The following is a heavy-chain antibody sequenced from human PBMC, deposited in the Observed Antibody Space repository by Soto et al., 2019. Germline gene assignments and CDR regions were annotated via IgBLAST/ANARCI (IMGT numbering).Heavy chain of an antibody. Sequence: SVKVSCKASGGTFSIYAISWVLRAPGQGLEWMGGIIPIFGTANYAQKFQGRVTITADESTSTAYMELSSLRSEDTAVYYCAGQGSIVVLPAATYYYYGMDVWGQGTTVTVSS. CDR1: GGTFSIYA. V-gene: IGHV1-69*13. CDR3: AGQGSIVVLPAATYYYYGMDV. D-gene: IGHD2-2*01. J-gene: IGHJ6*02. CDR2: IIPIFGTA.